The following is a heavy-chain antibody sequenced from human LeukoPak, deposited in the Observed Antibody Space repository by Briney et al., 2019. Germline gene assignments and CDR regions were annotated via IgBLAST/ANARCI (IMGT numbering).Heavy chain of an antibody. Sequence: GSLRLSCAASGFTFSIYNMKWVRQAPGKGLEWVSSISSSSTYIYYADSVKGRFTVSRDDAKNSLYLQMNSLSAEDTAVYYCARPFGSGSYYPAYWGQGTLVTVSS. D-gene: IGHD3-10*01. CDR1: GFTFSIYN. J-gene: IGHJ4*02. CDR2: ISSSSTYI. CDR3: ARPFGSGSYYPAY. V-gene: IGHV3-21*01.